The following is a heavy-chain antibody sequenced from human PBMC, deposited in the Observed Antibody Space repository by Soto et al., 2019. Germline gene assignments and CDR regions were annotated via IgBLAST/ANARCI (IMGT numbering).Heavy chain of an antibody. D-gene: IGHD4-17*01. Sequence: QVQLQESGPGPVKPSETLSLTCTVSGGSISSYYWSWIRQPPGKGLEWIGYIYYSGSTNYNPSLKSRVTISVDTSKNQFSLKLSSVTAADTAVYYCARTDYGDYINYFDYWGQGTLVTVSS. V-gene: IGHV4-59*08. CDR2: IYYSGST. CDR1: GGSISSYY. CDR3: ARTDYGDYINYFDY. J-gene: IGHJ4*02.